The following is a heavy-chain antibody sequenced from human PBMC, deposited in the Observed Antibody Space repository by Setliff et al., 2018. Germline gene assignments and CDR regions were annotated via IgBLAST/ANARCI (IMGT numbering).Heavy chain of an antibody. D-gene: IGHD6-13*01. V-gene: IGHV3-23*01. CDR2: ISGSGVST. CDR1: GFTFSRYW. CDR3: AKEYSSTWVKAWFDP. J-gene: IGHJ5*02. Sequence: PGGSLRLSCVASGFTFSRYWMSWVRQAPGKGLEWVSAISGSGVSTYYADSVKGRFTISRDNSKNTLYLQMNSLRAEDTAVYYCAKEYSSTWVKAWFDPWGQGTLVTVSS.